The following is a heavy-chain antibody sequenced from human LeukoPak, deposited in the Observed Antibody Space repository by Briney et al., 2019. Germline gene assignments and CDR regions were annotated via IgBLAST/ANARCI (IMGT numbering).Heavy chain of an antibody. J-gene: IGHJ4*02. V-gene: IGHV4-34*01. CDR2: VHYGGGT. D-gene: IGHD3-3*01. CDR3: AKHGLDLWSAPGFSFGS. CDR1: DGSFSGSF. Sequence: ASQTLSLTCTASDGSFSGSFWSWVRQPPGQGLEWIGQVHYGGGTSYNPSLRSRVTMSVDTSNNHVSLNLKSVTAADTAVYFCAKHGLDLWSAPGFSFGSWGQGVVVTVSS.